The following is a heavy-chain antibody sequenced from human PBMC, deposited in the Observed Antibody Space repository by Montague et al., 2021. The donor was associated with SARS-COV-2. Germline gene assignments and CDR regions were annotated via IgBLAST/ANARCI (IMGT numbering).Heavy chain of an antibody. CDR3: ARQLGSTMIVVVTRNWFDP. CDR1: GGSISSSSYY. V-gene: IGHV4-39*01. CDR2: IYYSGST. D-gene: IGHD3-22*01. J-gene: IGHJ5*02. Sequence: SETLSLTCTVSGGSISSSSYYWGWIRQPPGKGLEWIGSIYYSGSTYSNPSLKSRVTISVDTSKNQFSLKLSSVTAADTAVYYCARQLGSTMIVVVTRNWFDPWGQGTRVTVSS.